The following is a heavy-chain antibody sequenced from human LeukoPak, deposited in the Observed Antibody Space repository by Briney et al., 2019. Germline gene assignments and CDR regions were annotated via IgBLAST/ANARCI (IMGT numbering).Heavy chain of an antibody. CDR1: GGAFTNGGYF. J-gene: IGHJ3*02. D-gene: IGHD3-10*01. V-gene: IGHV4-31*03. CDR2: FYDSGNT. CDR3: AARGVTHAFEI. Sequence: SETLSLTCTVSGGAFTNGGYFWTWIRQHPGQGLDWIGYFYDSGNTYYNPSLRSRVTISLDASKNHFSLRLSSVTAADTAVYYCAARGVTHAFEIWGQGTMVTVSS.